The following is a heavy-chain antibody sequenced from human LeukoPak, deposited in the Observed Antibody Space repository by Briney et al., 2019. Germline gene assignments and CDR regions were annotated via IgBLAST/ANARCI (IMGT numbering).Heavy chain of an antibody. V-gene: IGHV3-9*01. CDR2: ISWNSGSI. CDR3: AKDRRNDFDY. D-gene: IGHD1-14*01. Sequence: PGGSLRLSCAASGFTFDDCTMHWVRQAPGKGLEWVSGISWNSGSIGYADSVKGRFTISRDNAKNSLYLQMNSLRGDDTALYYCAKDRRNDFDYWGQGTLVTVSS. CDR1: GFTFDDCT. J-gene: IGHJ4*02.